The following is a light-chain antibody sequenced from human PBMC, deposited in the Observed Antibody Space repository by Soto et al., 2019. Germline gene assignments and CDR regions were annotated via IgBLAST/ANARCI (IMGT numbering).Light chain of an antibody. CDR2: GAS. Sequence: EIVMTQSPASLSVSPGDGATLSCRASQSVASNVAWYQQKPGQGPRLLVHGASTRAVGVPARFSGSGSGTDFTRTISSLQSEDFAVYYCQQYHNWTPHYTFGQGTKLQIK. CDR3: QQYHNWTPHYT. J-gene: IGKJ2*01. CDR1: QSVASN. V-gene: IGKV3-15*01.